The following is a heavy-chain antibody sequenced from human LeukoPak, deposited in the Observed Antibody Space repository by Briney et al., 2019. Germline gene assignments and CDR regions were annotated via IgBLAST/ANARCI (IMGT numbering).Heavy chain of an antibody. J-gene: IGHJ4*02. CDR2: IRQDGGLK. V-gene: IGHV3-7*01. CDR1: GVTFSSYW. Sequence: PGGSLRLSCTASGVTFSSYWMSWVRQAPGKGLEWVANIRQDGGLKHYVDSVKGRFTISRDNAENSLYLQMNSLRAEDTAVYYCAREIVGAIKSYFDYWGQGTLVTASS. D-gene: IGHD1-26*01. CDR3: AREIVGAIKSYFDY.